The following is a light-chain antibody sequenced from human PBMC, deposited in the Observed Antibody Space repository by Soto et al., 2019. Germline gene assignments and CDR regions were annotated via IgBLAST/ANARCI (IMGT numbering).Light chain of an antibody. J-gene: IGLJ1*01. V-gene: IGLV2-23*01. CDR3: CSYAGSSGV. Sequence: QSALTQPASVSGSPGQSITISCTGTSSDVGSYNLVSWYQQHPGKAPKLMIYEGNKRPSGVSNRFSGFKSGNTASLTISGLQAEDEADYYCCSYAGSSGVFGTGTKVTVL. CDR1: SSDVGSYNL. CDR2: EGN.